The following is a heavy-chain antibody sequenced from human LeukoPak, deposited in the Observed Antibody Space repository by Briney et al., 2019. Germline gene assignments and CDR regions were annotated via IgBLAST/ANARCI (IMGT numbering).Heavy chain of an antibody. CDR2: IYYSGST. J-gene: IGHJ6*03. Sequence: PSETLSLTCTVSGGSTSSSSYYWGWIRQPPGKGLEWIGSIYYSGSTYYNPSLKSRVTISVDTSKNQFSLKLSSVTAADTAVYYCATEPFDYMDVWGKGTTVTVSS. CDR1: GGSTSSSSYY. CDR3: ATEPFDYMDV. V-gene: IGHV4-39*02.